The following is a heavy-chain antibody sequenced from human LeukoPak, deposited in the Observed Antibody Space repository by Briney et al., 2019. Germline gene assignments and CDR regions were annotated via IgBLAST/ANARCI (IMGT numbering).Heavy chain of an antibody. CDR2: ISYDGSNK. V-gene: IGHV3-30*01. Sequence: PGGSLRLSCAASGFTFSSYAMHWVRQAPGKGLEWVAVISYDGSNKYYADSVKGRFTISRDNSKNTLYLQMNSLRAEDTAAYYCACSRYYYYYYMDVWGKGTTVTVSS. D-gene: IGHD6-13*01. CDR3: ACSRYYYYYYMDV. CDR1: GFTFSSYA. J-gene: IGHJ6*03.